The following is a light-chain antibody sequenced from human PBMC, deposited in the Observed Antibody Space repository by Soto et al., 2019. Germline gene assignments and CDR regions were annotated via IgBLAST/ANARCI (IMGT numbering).Light chain of an antibody. CDR3: SSCTSNSILVV. Sequence: QSVLTQPASVSGSPGQSITISCTGTSSDVGGYNYVSWYQQHPGKAPKLMIYDVSNRPSGVSNRFSGSKSGNTASLTISGLQADDEADYYCSSCTSNSILVVYGGGTKVTVL. CDR2: DVS. CDR1: SSDVGGYNY. V-gene: IGLV2-14*01. J-gene: IGLJ2*01.